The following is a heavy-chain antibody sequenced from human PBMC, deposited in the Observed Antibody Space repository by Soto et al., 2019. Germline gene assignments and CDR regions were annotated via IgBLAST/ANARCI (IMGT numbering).Heavy chain of an antibody. CDR3: AKVKKAVAAFDY. CDR1: GFTFDDYA. J-gene: IGHJ4*02. D-gene: IGHD6-19*01. V-gene: IGHV3-9*01. Sequence: EVQLVESGGGLVQPGRSLRLSCAASGFTFDDYAMHWVRQAPGKGLEWVSGISWNSGSIGYADSVKGRFTISRDNAKNSLYLQMKSLRAEDTALYYCAKVKKAVAAFDYWGQGTLVTVSS. CDR2: ISWNSGSI.